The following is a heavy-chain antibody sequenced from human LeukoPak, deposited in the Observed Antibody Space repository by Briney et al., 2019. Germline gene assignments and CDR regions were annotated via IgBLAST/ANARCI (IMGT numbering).Heavy chain of an antibody. CDR2: IYYSGTT. V-gene: IGHV4-59*01. CDR3: ARDRGSAGGFDY. CDR1: GDSISPYY. Sequence: SETLSLTCSVSGDSISPYYWSWIRQPPGKGLEWIGYIYYSGTTNYNPSLKSRVTISVDTSKNQFSLKLSSVTAADTAVYYCARDRGSAGGFDYGGQGTPVTVSS. J-gene: IGHJ4*02. D-gene: IGHD2-15*01.